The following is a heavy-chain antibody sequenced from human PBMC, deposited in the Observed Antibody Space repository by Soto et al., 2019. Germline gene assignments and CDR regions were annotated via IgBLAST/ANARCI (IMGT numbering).Heavy chain of an antibody. CDR2: INFSGRA. CDR1: GGSVSSDDYF. V-gene: IGHV4-39*01. J-gene: IGHJ4*01. D-gene: IGHD3-22*01. CDR3: ARHTVMIMVITLFYYFDY. Sequence: SETLSLTCGAYGGSVSSDDYFWGWVRQPPXKGLEWIGSINFSGRADYNPSLQSRVTMSVDASKNQFSLRLTSVTAADTALYDCARHTVMIMVITLFYYFDYWGHGTLVPASS.